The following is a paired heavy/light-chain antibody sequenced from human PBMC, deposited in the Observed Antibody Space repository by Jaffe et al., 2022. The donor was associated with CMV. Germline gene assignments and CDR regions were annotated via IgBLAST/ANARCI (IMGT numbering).Heavy chain of an antibody. CDR1: GYSFISYW. CDR3: ARRVGSHRNWYFDL. D-gene: IGHD3-16*02. J-gene: IGHJ2*01. CDR2: IDPNESYI. V-gene: IGHV5-10-1*03. Sequence: EVQLVQSGAEVKKPGEPLRISCEASGYSFISYWINWVRQKPGKGLEWMGRIDPNESYIKYSPSFEGHVTISVDKSTSAAYLQWSSLQASDTAIYYCARRVGSHRNWYFDLWGRGTLVTVSS.
Light chain of an antibody. CDR2: DDN. CDR3: AAWDDSSNGHWV. J-gene: IGLJ3*02. V-gene: IGLV1-44*01. CDR1: SSNIRRNA. Sequence: QSVLTQPPSASGTPGQRVTISCSGSSSNIRRNAVNWYQQLPGTTPKLLIYDDNKRPSGVPDRFSGAKYGTSASLAISGLQSEDEGDYYCAAWDDSSNGHWVFGGGTKLTVL.